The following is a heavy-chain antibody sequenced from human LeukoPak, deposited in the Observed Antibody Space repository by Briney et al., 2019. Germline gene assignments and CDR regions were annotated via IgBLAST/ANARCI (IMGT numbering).Heavy chain of an antibody. Sequence: SETLSLTCTVSGGSMSSYYWSWIRQPPGKGLEWIGYISYSGSTIYNPSLKSRVTISVDTSKNHLSLKLTSVTAADTAVYYCARAKEGVAGFFDFWGRGTLVTVSS. J-gene: IGHJ4*02. CDR1: GGSMSSYY. V-gene: IGHV4-59*01. CDR3: ARAKEGVAGFFDF. D-gene: IGHD6-19*01. CDR2: ISYSGST.